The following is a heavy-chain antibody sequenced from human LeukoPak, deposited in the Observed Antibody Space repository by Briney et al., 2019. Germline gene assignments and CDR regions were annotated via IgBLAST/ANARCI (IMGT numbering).Heavy chain of an antibody. Sequence: GGSLRLSCAASGFTFGVSTMHWVRQASGKGLEWVGRIRTKANTYATAYSASVKGRFTISRDDSKNTAYLQMNSLKTEDTAVYYCTVSGIASDAFDIWGQGTMVTVSS. CDR3: TVSGIASDAFDI. CDR1: GFTFGVST. J-gene: IGHJ3*02. D-gene: IGHD2-21*01. V-gene: IGHV3-73*01. CDR2: IRTKANTYAT.